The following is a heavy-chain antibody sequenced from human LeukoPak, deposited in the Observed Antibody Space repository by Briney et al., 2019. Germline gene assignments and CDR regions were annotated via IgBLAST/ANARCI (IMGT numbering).Heavy chain of an antibody. V-gene: IGHV5-51*01. J-gene: IGHJ3*02. Sequence: GESLKISCQGSGSIFKSFWIGWVRQMPGKGLEWMGIIYPGDSDTRYSPSFQGQVTISADKSISTAFLQWSSLKASDTAMYYCARQRWHVVGPRNDFDIWGQGTMVTVSS. CDR3: ARQRWHVVGPRNDFDI. CDR1: GSIFKSFW. CDR2: IYPGDSDT. D-gene: IGHD2-15*01.